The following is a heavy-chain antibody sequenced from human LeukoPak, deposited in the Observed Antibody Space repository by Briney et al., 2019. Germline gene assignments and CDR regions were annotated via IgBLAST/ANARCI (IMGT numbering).Heavy chain of an antibody. CDR3: AREDSYGLFDY. D-gene: IGHD5-18*01. J-gene: IGHJ4*02. CDR1: GFTFSSYW. V-gene: IGHV3-7*01. CDR2: IKQDGSEK. Sequence: GGSLRLSCAASGFTFSSYWMSWVRQAPGKGLEWVANIKQDGSEKYYVDSVKGRFTISRDNAKNSLYLQMNSLRAEDTAAYYCAREDSYGLFDYWGQGTLVTVSS.